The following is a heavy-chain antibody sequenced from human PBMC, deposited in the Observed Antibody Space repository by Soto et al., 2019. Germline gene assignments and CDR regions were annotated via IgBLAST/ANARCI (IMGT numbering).Heavy chain of an antibody. D-gene: IGHD6-19*01. Sequence: PGGSLRLSCVASGLTFTRYAMSWVRQAPGKGPEWLSTISGSGARTYYADFVKGRFTITRENSQNTVYLQVNSLRADDTAAYYCAYDLEGHGTGWYVFGGPGNMVTVSS. J-gene: IGHJ4*02. CDR3: AYDLEGHGTGWYVF. CDR1: GLTFTRYA. CDR2: ISGSGART. V-gene: IGHV3-23*01.